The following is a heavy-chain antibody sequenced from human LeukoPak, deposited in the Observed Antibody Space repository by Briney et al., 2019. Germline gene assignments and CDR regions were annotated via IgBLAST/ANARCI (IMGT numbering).Heavy chain of an antibody. J-gene: IGHJ3*02. Sequence: SETLSLTCTVSGXSIGITPYYWGWIRQPPGKGLEWIGTVSYSGSSSYNPSLKSRVSISVDTSKNQFSLKLSSVTAADTALYYCAGHPGSGYNDGFDAFNIWGQETMVTVSS. CDR2: VSYSGSS. CDR3: AGHPGSGYNDGFDAFNI. V-gene: IGHV4-39*01. D-gene: IGHD5-18*01. CDR1: GXSIGITPYY.